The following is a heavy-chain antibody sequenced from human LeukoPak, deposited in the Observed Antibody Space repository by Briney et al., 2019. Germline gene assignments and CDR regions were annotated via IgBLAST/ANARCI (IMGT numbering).Heavy chain of an antibody. CDR3: ARDFHYGDYDGAGAFDI. CDR1: GGSISSYY. D-gene: IGHD4-17*01. Sequence: SETLSLTCTVSGGSISSYYWSWIRQPPGKGLEWIGYIYYSGSTNYNPSLKSRVTISVDTSKNQFSLKLSSVTAADTAVYYCARDFHYGDYDGAGAFDIWGQGTMVTVSS. CDR2: IYYSGST. J-gene: IGHJ3*02. V-gene: IGHV4-59*12.